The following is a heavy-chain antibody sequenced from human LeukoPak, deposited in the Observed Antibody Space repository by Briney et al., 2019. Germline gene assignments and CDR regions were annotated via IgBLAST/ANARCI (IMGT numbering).Heavy chain of an antibody. CDR1: GFTFSNAW. Sequence: GGSLRLSCAASGFTFSNAWMSWVRQAPGKGLEWVGRIKSKTDGGTTDYAAPVKGRFTISRDDSKNTLYLQMNSLKTEDTAVYYCTESYYYDSSGYRWGQGTLVTVSS. D-gene: IGHD3-22*01. CDR2: IKSKTDGGTT. J-gene: IGHJ5*02. CDR3: TESYYYDSSGYR. V-gene: IGHV3-15*01.